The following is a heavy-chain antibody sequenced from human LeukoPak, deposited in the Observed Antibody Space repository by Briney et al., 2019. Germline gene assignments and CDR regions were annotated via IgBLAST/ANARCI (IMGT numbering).Heavy chain of an antibody. CDR1: GGTFSSYA. V-gene: IGHV1-2*02. CDR3: ARELRRVGARD. J-gene: IGHJ4*02. D-gene: IGHD1-26*01. Sequence: ASVKVSCKASGGTFSSYAISWVRQAPGQGLEWMGWINPNSGGTNYAQKFQGRVTMTRDTSISTAYMELSRLRSDDTAVYYCARELRRVGARDWGQGTLVTVSS. CDR2: INPNSGGT.